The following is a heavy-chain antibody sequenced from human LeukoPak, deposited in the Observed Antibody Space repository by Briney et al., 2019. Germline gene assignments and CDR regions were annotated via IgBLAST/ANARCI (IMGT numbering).Heavy chain of an antibody. CDR3: ARGRYGWLPFDY. CDR1: GDSVSSNSAA. CDR2: IYYSGST. D-gene: IGHD3-16*01. Sequence: SQTLSLTCAISGDSVSSNSAAWSWIRQPPGKGLEWIGYIYYSGSTNYNPSLKSRVTISVDTSKNQFTLKLSSVTAADTAVYYCARGRYGWLPFDYWGQGTLVTVSS. J-gene: IGHJ4*02. V-gene: IGHV4-61*01.